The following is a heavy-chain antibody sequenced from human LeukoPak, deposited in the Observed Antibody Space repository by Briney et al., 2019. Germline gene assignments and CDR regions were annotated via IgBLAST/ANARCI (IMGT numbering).Heavy chain of an antibody. CDR3: AREYHCSGGSCYSMDV. Sequence: GGSLRLSCAASGFTVSSNYMSWVRQAPGKGLEWVSVIYSGGSTYYADSVKGRFTISRDNSKNTLYLQMNSLRAEDTAVYYCAREYHCSGGSCYSMDVWGQGTTVTVSS. CDR1: GFTVSSNY. V-gene: IGHV3-66*01. J-gene: IGHJ6*02. D-gene: IGHD2-15*01. CDR2: IYSGGST.